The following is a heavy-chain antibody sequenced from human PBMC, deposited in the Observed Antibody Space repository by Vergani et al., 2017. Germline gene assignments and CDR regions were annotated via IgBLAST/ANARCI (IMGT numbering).Heavy chain of an antibody. CDR3: ARDHYYCSSTSCYTYYFDY. CDR2: IWYDGTNK. D-gene: IGHD2-2*02. CDR1: GFTFSSYC. J-gene: IGHJ4*02. Sequence: QVQLVESGGGVVQPGRSLRLSCAASGFTFSSYCMQWVRQAPGKGLEWVAVIWYDGTNKYYADSVKGRFTISRDNSKNTLYLQMNSLRAEDTAVYYCARDHYYCSSTSCYTYYFDYWGQGTLVTVSS. V-gene: IGHV3-33*01.